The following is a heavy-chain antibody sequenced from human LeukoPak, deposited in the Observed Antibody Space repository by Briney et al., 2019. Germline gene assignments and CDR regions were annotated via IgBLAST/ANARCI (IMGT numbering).Heavy chain of an antibody. CDR2: IYPGDSDT. Sequence: GESLKISCKGSGYSFTSYWIGWVRQLPGKGLEWMGIIYPGDSDTRYSPSFQGQVTISADKSISTAYLQWSSLKASDTAMYYCARAASPCSSTSCPRDAYYYYYMDVWGKGTTVTVSS. D-gene: IGHD2-2*01. V-gene: IGHV5-51*01. CDR1: GYSFTSYW. J-gene: IGHJ6*03. CDR3: ARAASPCSSTSCPRDAYYYYYMDV.